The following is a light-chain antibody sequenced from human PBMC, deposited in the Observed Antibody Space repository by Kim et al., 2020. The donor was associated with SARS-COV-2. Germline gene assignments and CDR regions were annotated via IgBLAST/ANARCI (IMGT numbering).Light chain of an antibody. Sequence: DIQLTQSPSSLFASVGDRVTVTCRASEDIKNYVKWYQQRLGQAPKLLMYATSTLESGVPFRFSGSGSGTDFTLTISSLQPEDFATYFCQQSYTAPHTLGQGNKLEI. J-gene: IGKJ2*01. CDR3: QQSYTAPHT. CDR1: EDIKNY. V-gene: IGKV1-39*01. CDR2: ATS.